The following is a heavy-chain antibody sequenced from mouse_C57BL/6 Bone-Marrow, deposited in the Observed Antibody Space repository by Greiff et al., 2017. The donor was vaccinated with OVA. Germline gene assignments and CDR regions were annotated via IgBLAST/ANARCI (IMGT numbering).Heavy chain of an antibody. V-gene: IGHV5-6*01. D-gene: IGHD2-1*01. CDR3: ARRGYYGHAMDY. Sequence: EVQGVESGGDLVKPGGSLKLSCAASGFTFSSYGMSWVRQTPDKRLEWVATISSGGSYTYYPDSVQGRFTISRDNAKNTLYLQMSSLKSEDTAMYDCARRGYYGHAMDYWGQGTSVTVSS. J-gene: IGHJ4*01. CDR2: ISSGGSYT. CDR1: GFTFSSYG.